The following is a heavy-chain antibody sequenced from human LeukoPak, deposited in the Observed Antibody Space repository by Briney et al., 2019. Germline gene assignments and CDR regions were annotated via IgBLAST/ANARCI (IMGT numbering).Heavy chain of an antibody. CDR1: GFTFSSYA. D-gene: IGHD1-26*01. J-gene: IGHJ4*02. CDR3: ARDEEQTFDY. CDR2: ASYDGSNK. V-gene: IGHV3-30*04. Sequence: GGSLRLSCATSGFTFSSYAMHWVRQTPGKGLEWVAVASYDGSNKYYADSVEGRFTISRDNSTNTLYLQMNSLRDEDTAVYCCARDEEQTFDYWGQGTLVTVSS.